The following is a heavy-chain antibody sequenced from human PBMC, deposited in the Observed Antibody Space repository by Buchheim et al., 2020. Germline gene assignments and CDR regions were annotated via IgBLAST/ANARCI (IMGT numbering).Heavy chain of an antibody. D-gene: IGHD2-2*01. J-gene: IGHJ4*02. CDR2: ISCSSTYI. Sequence: EVQLVDSGGGLVKPGGSLRLSCAASGFTFSSYTMNWVRQAPGKGLEWVSSISCSSTYIYYADSVKGRFTISRDNAKNSLYLQMNSLRAEDTAVYYCARDLPEEYQLHVFDYWGQGTL. V-gene: IGHV3-21*01. CDR1: GFTFSSYT. CDR3: ARDLPEEYQLHVFDY.